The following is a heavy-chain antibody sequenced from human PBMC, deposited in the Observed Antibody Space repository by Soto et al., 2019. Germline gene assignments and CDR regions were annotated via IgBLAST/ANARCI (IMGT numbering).Heavy chain of an antibody. CDR1: GGSISSSNW. V-gene: IGHV4-4*02. D-gene: IGHD5-18*01. J-gene: IGHJ4*02. CDR3: GSRGYNYKPSPYYFDY. CDR2: IYHSGST. Sequence: LSLTCAVSGGSISSSNWWSWVRRPPGKGLERIGEIYHSGSTNYNPSPKRRVTISVDRSKNQFSLRLSSVTAADTAVYYCGSRGYNYKPSPYYFDYRRQGTLVNVSS.